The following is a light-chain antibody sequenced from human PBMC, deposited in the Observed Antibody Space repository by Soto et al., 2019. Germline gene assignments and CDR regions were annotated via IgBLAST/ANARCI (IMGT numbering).Light chain of an antibody. CDR1: SSDVGTYNS. J-gene: IGLJ1*01. V-gene: IGLV2-14*01. Sequence: QSVLTQPASVSGSPGQSITLSCTGTSSDVGTYNSVSWYQQHPAKAPKLSIYEVINRPSEVSNRFSGSKSGNTASLTISGLQAEDEAEFYCSSYTTGSTVVFGTGTKLTVL. CDR2: EVI. CDR3: SSYTTGSTVV.